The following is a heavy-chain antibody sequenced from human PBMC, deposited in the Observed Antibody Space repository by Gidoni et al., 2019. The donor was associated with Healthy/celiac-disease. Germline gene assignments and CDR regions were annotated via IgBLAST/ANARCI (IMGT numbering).Heavy chain of an antibody. J-gene: IGHJ3*02. CDR3: ARRIQDAFDI. V-gene: IGHV4-59*08. CDR1: GGSISSSY. Sequence: QVPLQESGPGLVNPSETLSLTCTASGGSISSSYWSWIRQPPGKGLEWIGYIHYSGSTNYNPSLKSRVTISVDTSKNQFSLKLSSVTAADTAVYYCARRIQDAFDIWGQGTMVTVSS. D-gene: IGHD5-18*01. CDR2: IHYSGST.